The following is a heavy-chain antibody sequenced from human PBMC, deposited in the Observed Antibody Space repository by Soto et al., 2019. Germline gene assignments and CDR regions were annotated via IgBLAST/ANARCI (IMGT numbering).Heavy chain of an antibody. D-gene: IGHD3-10*01. CDR1: RFTFSDYW. CDR3: VRSSGWTGDY. Sequence: EVQLVESGGGLVQPGGSLRLSCVANRFTFSDYWIKWVRQGPGKGLEWVANIEQDGSEVNYVDSVKGRFTISRDNAKNSLHVEMNNLRAEDTAMYYCVRSSGWTGDYWGQGILVTVSS. V-gene: IGHV3-7*04. J-gene: IGHJ4*02. CDR2: IEQDGSEV.